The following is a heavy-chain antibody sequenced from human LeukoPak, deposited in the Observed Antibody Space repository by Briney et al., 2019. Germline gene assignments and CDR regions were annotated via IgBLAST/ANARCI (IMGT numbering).Heavy chain of an antibody. CDR3: ASSYGSNNNPFEY. J-gene: IGHJ4*02. Sequence: PGGSLRLSCAASGFTFSSYAMHWVRQAPGKGLEYVSAISSSGDGTYYANSVRGRFTISRDNSKNTLYLQMGSLRAEDTAVYYCASSYGSNNNPFEYWGQGTLVTVSS. CDR1: GFTFSSYA. D-gene: IGHD4-23*01. CDR2: ISSSGDGT. V-gene: IGHV3-64*01.